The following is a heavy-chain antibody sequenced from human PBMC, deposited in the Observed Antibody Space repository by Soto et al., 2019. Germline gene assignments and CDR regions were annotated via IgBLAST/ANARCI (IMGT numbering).Heavy chain of an antibody. V-gene: IGHV4-59*01. J-gene: IGHJ4*02. D-gene: IGHD2-15*01. CDR1: GDSISGYY. Sequence: PSETLSLTCTVSGDSISGYYWSWIRQPPGKGLQWIGYIYYSGNTNYNPSLKGRVTMSVDTSKNQFSLQVSSVTAADTAVYFCAKYRRTGAEGYTFDYWGQGALVTVS. CDR3: AKYRRTGAEGYTFDY. CDR2: IYYSGNT.